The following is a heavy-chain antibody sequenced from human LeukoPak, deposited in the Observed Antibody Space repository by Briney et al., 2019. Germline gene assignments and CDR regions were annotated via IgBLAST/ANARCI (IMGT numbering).Heavy chain of an antibody. V-gene: IGHV3-48*01. D-gene: IGHD5-24*01. Sequence: GGSLRLSCAASGFRFCDYSMNWVRQAPGKGLEWISYIGISSGNTNYADSVKGRFTISGDKAKNSLYLQMNSLRVEDTAVYYCARDYKYAFDNWGQGTLVTVSS. CDR3: ARDYKYAFDN. CDR2: IGISSGNT. CDR1: GFRFCDYS. J-gene: IGHJ4*02.